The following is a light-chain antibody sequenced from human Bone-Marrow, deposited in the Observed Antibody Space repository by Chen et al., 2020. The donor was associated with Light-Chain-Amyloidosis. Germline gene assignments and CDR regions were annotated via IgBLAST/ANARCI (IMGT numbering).Light chain of an antibody. CDR1: SNDVGGYNY. CDR2: DVS. V-gene: IGLV2-14*03. CDR3: SSYTSSDTLV. Sequence: QSALTQPASVFGSPGQSITISCTGTSNDVGGYNYVSWYQQHPGKAPKLMIYDVSNVPSGVSNRFSGSKSGNTASLTISGLQAEDEADYYCSSYTSSDTLVFGGGTKVTVL. J-gene: IGLJ3*02.